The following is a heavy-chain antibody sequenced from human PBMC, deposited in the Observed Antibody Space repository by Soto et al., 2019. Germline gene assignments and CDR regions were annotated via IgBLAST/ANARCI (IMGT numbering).Heavy chain of an antibody. CDR1: GGSFSGYY. CDR2: INHSGST. V-gene: IGHV4-34*01. Sequence: SETLSLTCAVYGGSFSGYYWSWIRQPPGKGLEWIGEINHSGSTNYNPSLKSRVTISVDTSKNQFSRKLSSVTAADTAVYYCARVAITMVRGVIPDYDYWGQGTLVTVSS. D-gene: IGHD3-10*01. J-gene: IGHJ4*02. CDR3: ARVAITMVRGVIPDYDY.